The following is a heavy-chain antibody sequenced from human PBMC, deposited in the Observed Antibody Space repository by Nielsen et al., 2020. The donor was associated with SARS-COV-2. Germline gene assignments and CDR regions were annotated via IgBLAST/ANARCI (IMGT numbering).Heavy chain of an antibody. CDR1: GGSISSSSYY. CDR3: ARGWYSSSWFDY. J-gene: IGHJ4*02. CDR2: IYYSGST. Sequence: GSLRLSCTVSGGSISSSSYYWGWIRQPPGKGLEWIGSIYYSGSTYYNPSLKSRVTISVDTSKNQFSLKLSSVTAADTAVYYCARGWYSSSWFDYWGQGTLVTVSS. D-gene: IGHD6-13*01. V-gene: IGHV4-39*01.